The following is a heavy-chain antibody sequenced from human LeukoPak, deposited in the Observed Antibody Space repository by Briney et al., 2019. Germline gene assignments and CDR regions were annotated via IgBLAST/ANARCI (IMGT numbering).Heavy chain of an antibody. CDR2: IWYDGNNQ. CDR1: GFTFSTYP. CDR3: AREKTMAGVALGALDI. D-gene: IGHD3-16*01. V-gene: IGHV3-33*01. J-gene: IGHJ3*02. Sequence: GGSLRLSCAASGFTFSTYPMHWVRRAPGKGLEWVAVIWYDGNNQYYADSMKGRFSISRDSSKNTLYLQVNSLRAEDTAVYYCAREKTMAGVALGALDIWGQGTMVTVSS.